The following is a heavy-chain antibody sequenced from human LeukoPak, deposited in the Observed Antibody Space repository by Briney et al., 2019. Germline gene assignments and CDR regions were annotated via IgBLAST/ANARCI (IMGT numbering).Heavy chain of an antibody. V-gene: IGHV1-18*01. J-gene: IGHJ6*02. CDR3: ARSGIAAAGETYYYYYGMDV. CDR2: ISAYNGNT. CDR1: GYTFTSYG. Sequence: ASVKLSCKASGYTFTSYGISWVRQAPGQGLEWRGWISAYNGNTNYAQKLQGRVTMTTDTSTSTAYMELRSLRSDDTAVYYCARSGIAAAGETYYYYYGMDVWGQGTTVTVSS. D-gene: IGHD6-13*01.